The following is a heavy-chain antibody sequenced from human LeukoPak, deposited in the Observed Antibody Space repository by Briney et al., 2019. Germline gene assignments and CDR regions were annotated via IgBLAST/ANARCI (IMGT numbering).Heavy chain of an antibody. CDR3: ARQTYDGSGGFRRGDDAFDV. D-gene: IGHD2-8*02. CDR2: ISIHNGNT. J-gene: IGHJ3*01. CDR1: GYTFTNYG. V-gene: IGHV1-18*01. Sequence: GASVKVSCKXSGYTFTNYGISWVRQAPGQGLEWMAWISIHNGNTDYTQNLQGRVTMTTDTSTSTTYMELRSLRCDDTAVYFCARQTYDGSGGFRRGDDAFDVWGQGTMVTVSS.